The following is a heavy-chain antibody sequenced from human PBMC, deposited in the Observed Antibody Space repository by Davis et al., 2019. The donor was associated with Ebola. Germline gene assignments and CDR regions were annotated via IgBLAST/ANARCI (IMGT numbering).Heavy chain of an antibody. Sequence: MPSETLSLTCTVSGGSISSGDYYWSWIRQPPGKGLEWIGYIYYSGSTYYNPSLKSRVTISVDTSKNQFSLKLSSVTAADTAVYYCARRHSGSYYEDYFDYWGQGTLVTVSS. D-gene: IGHD1-26*01. J-gene: IGHJ4*02. CDR2: IYYSGST. CDR3: ARRHSGSYYEDYFDY. V-gene: IGHV4-30-4*01. CDR1: GGSISSGDYY.